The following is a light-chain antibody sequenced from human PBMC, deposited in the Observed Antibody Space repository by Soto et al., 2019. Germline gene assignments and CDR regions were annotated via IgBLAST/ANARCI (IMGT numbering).Light chain of an antibody. J-gene: IGKJ3*01. CDR1: PGIGSY. CDR3: QQAKSFPFT. CDR2: AAS. Sequence: DIQMSQSPSSVSASVGDRVTITCRASPGIGSYLAWYQWRPGKAPKLLIYAASSLQSGVSARFSGSGSGTDFTLTITSLQTEDSATYFCQQAKSFPFTFGPGTKVEIK. V-gene: IGKV1-12*01.